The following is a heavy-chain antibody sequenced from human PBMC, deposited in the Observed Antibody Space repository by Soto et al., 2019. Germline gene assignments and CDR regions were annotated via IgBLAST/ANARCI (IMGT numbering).Heavy chain of an antibody. CDR1: GYTFTSYA. CDR3: ARHGERTIRSLNWFDP. D-gene: IGHD4-17*01. CDR2: INPGIGDT. Sequence: ASVKVSCKASGYTFTSYAMHWVRQAPGQGLEWMGWINPGIGDTQYSQKFQGRVTITTDKSTTTAYMELSSLRSDDTAVYYCARHGERTIRSLNWFDPWGQGTLVTVSS. V-gene: IGHV1-3*01. J-gene: IGHJ5*02.